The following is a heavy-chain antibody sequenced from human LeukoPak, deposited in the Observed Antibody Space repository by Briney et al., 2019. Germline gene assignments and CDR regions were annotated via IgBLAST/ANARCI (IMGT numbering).Heavy chain of an antibody. D-gene: IGHD6-19*01. CDR3: AKGTERYREVSSFDF. V-gene: IGHV3-23*01. J-gene: IGHJ4*02. CDR1: GFTFSSNA. Sequence: PGGSLRLSCAASGFTFSSNAMSWVRQAPGKGLEWVSAITGRGDGTYYADLVKGRFTISRDNSKNTLYLQMNSLRAEDTAAYYCAKGTERYREVSSFDFWGQGTLVTVSS. CDR2: ITGRGDGT.